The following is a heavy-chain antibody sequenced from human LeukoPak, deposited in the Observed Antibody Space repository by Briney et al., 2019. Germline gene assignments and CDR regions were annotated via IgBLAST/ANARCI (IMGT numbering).Heavy chain of an antibody. CDR3: AREGFDY. CDR1: GYTFTNYD. CDR2: MNPNSGNT. V-gene: IGHV1-8*03. Sequence: ASVKVSCKASGYTFTNYDINWVRQAAGQGLEWMGYMNPNSGNTGYAQKFQGRVTITKNTSISTAYMELSRLRSEDTAVYYCAREGFDYWGQGTLVTVSS. J-gene: IGHJ4*02.